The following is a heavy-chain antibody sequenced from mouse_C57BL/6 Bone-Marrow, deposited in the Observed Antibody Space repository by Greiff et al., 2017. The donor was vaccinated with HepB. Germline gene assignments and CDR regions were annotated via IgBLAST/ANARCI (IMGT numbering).Heavy chain of an antibody. J-gene: IGHJ2*01. CDR2: IYPGSGST. D-gene: IGHD1-1*01. Sequence: QVHVKQPGAELVKPGASVKMSCKASGYTFTSYWITWVKQRPGQGLEWIGDIYPGSGSTNYNEKFKSKATLTVDTSSSTAYMQLSSLTSEDSAVYYCARAFITDRFDYWGQGTTLTVSS. CDR3: ARAFITDRFDY. CDR1: GYTFTSYW. V-gene: IGHV1-55*01.